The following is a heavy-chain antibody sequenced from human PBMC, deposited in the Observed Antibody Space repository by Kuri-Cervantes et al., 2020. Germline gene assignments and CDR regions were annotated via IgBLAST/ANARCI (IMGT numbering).Heavy chain of an antibody. CDR1: GGFFSGYY. CDR3: ARVPGSFDY. D-gene: IGHD3-10*01. J-gene: IGHJ4*02. CDR2: INESGKT. V-gene: IGHV4-34*01. Sequence: SETLSLTCAVYGGFFSGYYWSWIRQSPGKGLEWIAEINESGKTYYNPSLKSRVIISVDTPKNQFSLNLSSVAAADTAVYFCARVPGSFDYWGQGTLVTVSS.